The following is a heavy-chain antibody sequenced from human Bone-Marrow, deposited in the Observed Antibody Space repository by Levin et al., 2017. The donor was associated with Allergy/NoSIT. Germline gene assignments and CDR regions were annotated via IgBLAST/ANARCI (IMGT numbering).Heavy chain of an antibody. CDR2: IYWDDDK. Sequence: SGPTLVKPTQTLTLTCTFSGFSLSTSGVGVGWIRQPPGKALEWLALIYWDDDKRYSPSLKSRLTITKDTSKNQVVLTMTNMDPVDTATYYCAHSRADYDFWSGYYTYYFDYWGQGTLVTVSS. V-gene: IGHV2-5*02. CDR3: AHSRADYDFWSGYYTYYFDY. CDR1: GFSLSTSGVG. J-gene: IGHJ4*02. D-gene: IGHD3-3*01.